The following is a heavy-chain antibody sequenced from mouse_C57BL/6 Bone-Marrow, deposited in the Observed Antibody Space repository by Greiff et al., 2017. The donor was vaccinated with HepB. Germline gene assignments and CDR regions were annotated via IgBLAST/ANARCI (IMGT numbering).Heavy chain of an antibody. CDR1: GFTFSDFY. J-gene: IGHJ3*01. D-gene: IGHD3-3*01. CDR2: SRNKANDYTT. Sequence: EVKLMESGGGLVQSGRSLRLSCATSGFTFSDFYMEWVRQAPGKGLEWIAASRNKANDYTTEYSASVKGRFIVSRDTSQSILYLQMNARRAEDTAIYYCARDAGDVRFAYWGQGTLVTVSA. CDR3: ARDAGDVRFAY. V-gene: IGHV7-1*01.